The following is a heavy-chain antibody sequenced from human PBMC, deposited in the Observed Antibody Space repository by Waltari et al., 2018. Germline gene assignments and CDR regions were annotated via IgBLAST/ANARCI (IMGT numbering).Heavy chain of an antibody. J-gene: IGHJ1*01. CDR1: GGSFSGYY. D-gene: IGHD6-13*01. V-gene: IGHV4-34*01. Sequence: QVQLQQWGAGLLKPSETLSLTCAVYGGSFSGYYWSWIRQPPGKGLEWIGEINHSGSTNYNPSLKSRVTISVDTSKNQFSLKLSSVTAADTAVYYCAREGGSSWFQHWGQGTLVTVSS. CDR3: AREGGSSWFQH. CDR2: INHSGST.